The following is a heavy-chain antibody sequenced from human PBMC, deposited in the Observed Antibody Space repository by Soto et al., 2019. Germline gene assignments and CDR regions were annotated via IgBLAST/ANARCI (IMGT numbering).Heavy chain of an antibody. V-gene: IGHV1-18*01. CDR1: GYTFTNYG. Sequence: QVQLVQSGAEVKKPGASVKVSCKASGYTFTNYGISWVRQAPGQGLEWLGWISTFHGNTDYAQNLQGRVTITTDTSTSTAYLELRSLRSDDTAIYYCARDPNLSTGSNIDSWGQGTLVTVSS. J-gene: IGHJ4*02. CDR2: ISTFHGNT. D-gene: IGHD1-26*01. CDR3: ARDPNLSTGSNIDS.